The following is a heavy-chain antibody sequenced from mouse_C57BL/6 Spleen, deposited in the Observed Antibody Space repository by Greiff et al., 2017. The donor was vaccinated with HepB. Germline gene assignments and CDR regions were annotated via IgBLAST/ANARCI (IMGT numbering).Heavy chain of an antibody. CDR3: ARGITTVVGNWYFDV. Sequence: VQLQQSGAELVKPGASVKISCKASGYAFSSYWMNWVKQRPGKGLEWIGQIYPGDGDTNYNGKFKGKATQTADKSSSTAYMQLSSLTSEDSAVYFCARGITTVVGNWYFDVWGTGTTVTVSS. J-gene: IGHJ1*03. V-gene: IGHV1-80*01. CDR1: GYAFSSYW. CDR2: IYPGDGDT. D-gene: IGHD1-1*01.